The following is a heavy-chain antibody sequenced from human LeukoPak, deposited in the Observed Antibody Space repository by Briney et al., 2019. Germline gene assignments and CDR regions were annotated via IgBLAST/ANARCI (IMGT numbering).Heavy chain of an antibody. CDR3: ARGDFWSVYSRGHTREYYVQH. CDR1: GGSFSGYY. Sequence: SETLSLTCAVYGGSFSGYYWSWIRQPPGKGLEWIGEINHSGSTNYNPSLKSRVTISVDTSKNQFSLKLSSVTAADTAVYYCARGDFWSVYSRGHTREYYVQHWGQGTLVTVSS. V-gene: IGHV4-34*01. J-gene: IGHJ1*01. D-gene: IGHD3-3*01. CDR2: INHSGST.